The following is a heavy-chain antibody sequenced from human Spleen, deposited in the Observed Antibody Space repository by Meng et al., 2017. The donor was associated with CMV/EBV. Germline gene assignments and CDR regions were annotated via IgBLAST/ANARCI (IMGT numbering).Heavy chain of an antibody. CDR3: ARGRRRVFGVVKEGYHDY. CDR2: INPNSGGT. D-gene: IGHD3-3*01. J-gene: IGHJ4*02. CDR1: GYTFTGYY. V-gene: IGHV1-2*02. Sequence: ASVKVSCKASGYTFTGYYMHWVRQAPGQGLEWMGWINPNSGGTNYAQKFQGRVTMTRDTSISTAYMELSRLRSDDTAVYYCARGRRRVFGVVKEGYHDYWGQGTLVTVSS.